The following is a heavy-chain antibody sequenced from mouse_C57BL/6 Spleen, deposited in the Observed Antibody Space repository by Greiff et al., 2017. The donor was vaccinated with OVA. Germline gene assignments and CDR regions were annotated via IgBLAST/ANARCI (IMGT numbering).Heavy chain of an antibody. Sequence: VQLQESGPGLVQPSQSLSITCTVSGFSLTSYGVHWVRQPPGKGLEWLGVIWSGGSTDYNAAFISRLSISKDNSKSQVFFKMNSLQADDTAIYYCAKRGYDYDAHYYAMDYWGQGTSVTVSS. D-gene: IGHD2-4*01. CDR2: IWSGGST. V-gene: IGHV2-4*01. CDR1: GFSLTSYG. J-gene: IGHJ4*01. CDR3: AKRGYDYDAHYYAMDY.